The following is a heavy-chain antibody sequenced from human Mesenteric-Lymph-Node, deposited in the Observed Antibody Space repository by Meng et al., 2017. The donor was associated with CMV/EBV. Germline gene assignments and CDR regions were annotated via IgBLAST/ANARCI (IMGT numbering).Heavy chain of an antibody. CDR2: IYYSGST. D-gene: IGHD3-10*01. Sequence: QLQLQESGPGLVKPSETLSLTCTVSGGSISSSRYYWGWLRQPPGKGLEWIGSIYYSGSTYYNPSLKSRVTISVDTSKNQFSLKLSSVTAADTAVYYCARPHYYGSGSSPWFDPWGQGTLVTVSS. V-gene: IGHV4-39*01. J-gene: IGHJ5*02. CDR1: GGSISSSRYY. CDR3: ARPHYYGSGSSPWFDP.